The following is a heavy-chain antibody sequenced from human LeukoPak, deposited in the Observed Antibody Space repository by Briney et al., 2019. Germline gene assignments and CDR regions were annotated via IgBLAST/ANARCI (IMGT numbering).Heavy chain of an antibody. V-gene: IGHV4-61*02. CDR2: IYTSGST. CDR3: ARGIYDSSGYFYYFDY. D-gene: IGHD3-22*01. CDR1: GGSISSGSYY. Sequence: SETLSLTCTVSGGSISSGSYYWSWIRQPAGKGLEWIGRIYTSGSTNYNPSLKSRVTMSVDTSKNQFSLKLSSVTAADTAVYYCARGIYDSSGYFYYFDYWGQGTLVTVSS. J-gene: IGHJ4*02.